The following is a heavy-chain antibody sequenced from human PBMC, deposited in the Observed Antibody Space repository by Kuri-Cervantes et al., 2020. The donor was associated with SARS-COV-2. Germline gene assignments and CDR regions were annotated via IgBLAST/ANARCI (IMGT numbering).Heavy chain of an antibody. CDR3: ARRESWKGDFDI. V-gene: IGHV3-53*01. D-gene: IGHD1-1*01. CDR2: IYSGGGT. CDR1: GFTVSSNY. Sequence: GESLKISCAASGFTVSSNYMSWVRQAPGKGLEWVSVIYSGGGTYYADSVKGRFTISRDNYKNTLYLQMNSLGAEDTAVYYCARRESWKGDFDIWGQGTMVTVSS. J-gene: IGHJ3*02.